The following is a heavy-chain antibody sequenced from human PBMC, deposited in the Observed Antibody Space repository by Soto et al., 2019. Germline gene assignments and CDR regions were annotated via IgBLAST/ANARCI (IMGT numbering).Heavy chain of an antibody. CDR2: IFPCDSDT. CDR1: GYSFTSYW. V-gene: IGHV5-51*01. Sequence: GEALKISCKGSGYSFTSYWLAWVRQMPGKGLEWMGIIFPCDSDTRYSPSFQGPITLSTDKSISTAYLPRSSLTASDTAMYYCARRQENSSVVDYWGQGTLVTVSS. CDR3: ARRQENSSVVDY. D-gene: IGHD3-22*01. J-gene: IGHJ4*02.